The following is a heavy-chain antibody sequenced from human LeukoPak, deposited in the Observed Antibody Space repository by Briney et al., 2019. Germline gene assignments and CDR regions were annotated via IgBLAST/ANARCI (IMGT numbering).Heavy chain of an antibody. Sequence: SETLSLTCTVSGGSISSSSNYWGWIRQPPGKGLEWLGSIYYSGSTSYNPSLKGRVTISVDTSKNQFSLKLSSVTAAGTAVYYCASEIVGATSWFDPWGQGTLVTVSS. D-gene: IGHD1-26*01. CDR1: GGSISSSSNY. V-gene: IGHV4-39*07. CDR2: IYYSGST. CDR3: ASEIVGATSWFDP. J-gene: IGHJ5*02.